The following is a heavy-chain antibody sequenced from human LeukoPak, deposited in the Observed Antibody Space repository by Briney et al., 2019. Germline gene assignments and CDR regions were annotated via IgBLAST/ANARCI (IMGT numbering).Heavy chain of an antibody. V-gene: IGHV3-21*01. Sequence: GGSLRLSCAASGFTFSSYSMNWVRQAPGKGLEWVSSISSSSSYIYYADSVKGRFTISRDNAKNSLYLQMNSLRAEDTALYYCARERDGRFFDYWGQGTLVTVSS. CDR3: ARERDGRFFDY. CDR2: ISSSSSYI. CDR1: GFTFSSYS. D-gene: IGHD5-24*01. J-gene: IGHJ4*02.